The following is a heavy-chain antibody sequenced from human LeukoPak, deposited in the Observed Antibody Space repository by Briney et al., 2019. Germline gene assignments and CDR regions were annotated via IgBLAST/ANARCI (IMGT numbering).Heavy chain of an antibody. CDR1: GFTFSNYN. D-gene: IGHD4-17*01. Sequence: PGGSLRLSCAASGFTFSNYNMNWVRQAPGKGLEWVSYISSSRSNIYYADSVKGRFTISRDNAKNSLYVQMNSLRDEDTAVYYCARVTNWFDYWGQGTLVTVSS. J-gene: IGHJ4*02. CDR2: ISSSRSNI. V-gene: IGHV3-48*02. CDR3: ARVTNWFDY.